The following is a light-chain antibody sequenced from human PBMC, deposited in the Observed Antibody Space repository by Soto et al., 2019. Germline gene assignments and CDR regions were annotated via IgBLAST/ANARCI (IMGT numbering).Light chain of an antibody. Sequence: EIAWTQSPGTMSLSPGERATLSCRASQSVSRTYLAWYQQKPVQAPRLLIYATSSRATGIPDRFSGSGSGTDFTLTISRLEPEDFAVYYCQQYGRSGTFGQGTKV. CDR1: QSVSRTY. CDR2: ATS. V-gene: IGKV3-20*01. CDR3: QQYGRSGT. J-gene: IGKJ1*01.